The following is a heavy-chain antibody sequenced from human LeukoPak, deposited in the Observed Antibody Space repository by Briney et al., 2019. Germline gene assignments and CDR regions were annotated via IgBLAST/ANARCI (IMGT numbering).Heavy chain of an antibody. D-gene: IGHD6-13*01. Sequence: ASVKVSCKASGCTFTSYYMHWVRQAPGQGLEWMGIINPSGGSTSYAQKFQGRVTMTRDTSTSTVYMELSSLRSEDTAVYYCARDGSSSWYYYYYYMDVWGKGTTVTVSS. CDR3: ARDGSSSWYYYYYYMDV. J-gene: IGHJ6*03. CDR2: INPSGGST. CDR1: GCTFTSYY. V-gene: IGHV1-46*01.